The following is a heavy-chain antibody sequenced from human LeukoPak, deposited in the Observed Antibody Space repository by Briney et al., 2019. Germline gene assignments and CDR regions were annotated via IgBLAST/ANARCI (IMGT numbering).Heavy chain of an antibody. CDR2: INSDGSST. Sequence: GGSLRLSCAASGFTFSSYWMHWVRQAPGKGLVWVSRINSDGSSTSYADSVKGRFTISRDNAKNTLYLQMNSLRAEDTAVYYCAAEQDYYDSPDYWGQGTLVTVSS. J-gene: IGHJ4*02. V-gene: IGHV3-74*01. CDR3: AAEQDYYDSPDY. CDR1: GFTFSSYW. D-gene: IGHD3-22*01.